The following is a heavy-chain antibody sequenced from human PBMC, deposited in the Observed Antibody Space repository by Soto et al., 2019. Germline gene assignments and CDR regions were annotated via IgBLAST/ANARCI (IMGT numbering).Heavy chain of an antibody. CDR3: XXXXXXXXYDY. V-gene: IGHV1-3*01. CDR1: GYTFTSYA. Sequence: QVQLVQSGAEVKKPGASVKVSCKASGYTFTSYAMHWVRQAPGQRLEWMGWINAGNGNTKYSQKFQGRVTITRDTXXXXXXXXXXXXXXXXXXXXXXXXXXXXXXYDYWGQGTLVTVSS. CDR2: INAGNGNT. J-gene: IGHJ4*02.